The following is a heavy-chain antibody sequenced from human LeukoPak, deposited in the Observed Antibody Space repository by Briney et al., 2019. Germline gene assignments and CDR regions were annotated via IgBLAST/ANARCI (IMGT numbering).Heavy chain of an antibody. J-gene: IGHJ3*02. CDR2: ISGSGGST. D-gene: IGHD3-22*01. V-gene: IGHV3-23*01. CDR3: AKDSGYTYYYDSSGFDACDI. Sequence: GGSLRLSCAASGFTFSSYAMSWVRQAPGKGLEWVSAISGSGGSTYYADSVKGRFTISRDNSKNTLYLQMNSLRAEDTAVYYCAKDSGYTYYYDSSGFDACDIWGQGTMVTVSS. CDR1: GFTFSSYA.